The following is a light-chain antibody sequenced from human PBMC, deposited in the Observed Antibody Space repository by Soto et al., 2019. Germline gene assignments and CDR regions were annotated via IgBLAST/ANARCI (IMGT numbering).Light chain of an antibody. V-gene: IGKV2-30*01. CDR1: QSLVYSDGNTY. CDR3: MQGTHWPVT. CDR2: KVS. Sequence: DVVMTQSPLSLPVTLGQPASISCRSSQSLVYSDGNTYLNWFQQRPGQSPRRLIYKVSNRDSGVPDRCSGSGSGTDFPLKISRVEAEDVGVYYCMQGTHWPVTFGQGTKLEIK. J-gene: IGKJ2*01.